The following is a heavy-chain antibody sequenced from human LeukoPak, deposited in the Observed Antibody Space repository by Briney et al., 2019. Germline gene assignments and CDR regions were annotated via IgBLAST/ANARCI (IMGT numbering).Heavy chain of an antibody. Sequence: GGSLRLSCAASGFTFSSYSMNWVRQAPGKGLKWVSSISSSSTYIYYADSVKGRFTISRDNANNSLYLQMNSLRAEDTAVYYCARVRGTSWYVYDYWGQGTLSPSPQ. CDR2: ISSSSTYI. D-gene: IGHD6-13*01. CDR3: ARVRGTSWYVYDY. J-gene: IGHJ4*02. CDR1: GFTFSSYS. V-gene: IGHV3-21*01.